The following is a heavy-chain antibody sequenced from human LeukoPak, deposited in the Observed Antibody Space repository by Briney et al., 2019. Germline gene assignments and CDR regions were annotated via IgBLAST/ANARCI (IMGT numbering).Heavy chain of an antibody. CDR1: GFPVSNSY. J-gene: IGHJ4*02. CDR3: ARDLNC. Sequence: PGGSLSLSCVASGFPVSNSYITWVRQAPGKGLEWVSIINSDGSTYYTDSVKGRITISRDNSKNTVFLQMNSLRAEDTAVYYCARDLNCWGQGTLVTVSS. CDR2: INSDGST. V-gene: IGHV3-53*01.